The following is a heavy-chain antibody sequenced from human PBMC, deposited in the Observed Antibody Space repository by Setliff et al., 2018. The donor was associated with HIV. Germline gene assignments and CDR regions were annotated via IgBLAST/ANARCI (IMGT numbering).Heavy chain of an antibody. Sequence: GGSLRLSCEASGFIFSRYWMSWVRQAPGKGLEWVSYISSSGSTIYYADSVKGRFTISRDIAKNSLYLQMNCLGAEATAVYYCASSGSNYGGYYMDVWGKGSKFTGSS. CDR2: ISSSGSTI. CDR1: GFIFSRYW. J-gene: IGHJ6*03. CDR3: ASSGSNYGGYYMDV. V-gene: IGHV3-48*04. D-gene: IGHD5-18*01.